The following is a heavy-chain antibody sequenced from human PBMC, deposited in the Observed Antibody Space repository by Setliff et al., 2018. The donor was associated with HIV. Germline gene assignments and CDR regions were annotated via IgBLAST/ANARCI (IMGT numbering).Heavy chain of an antibody. Sequence: GSLRLSCAASGFTFSDYYMSWIRQAPGKGLEWVSYISSSSSYTNYADSVKGRFTISRDNAKNSLYLQMNSLRAEDTAVYYCARQTYYYDNSGHNWFDPWGQGTLVTVSS. CDR2: ISSSSSYT. CDR3: ARQTYYYDNSGHNWFDP. J-gene: IGHJ5*02. V-gene: IGHV3-11*03. D-gene: IGHD3-22*01. CDR1: GFTFSDYY.